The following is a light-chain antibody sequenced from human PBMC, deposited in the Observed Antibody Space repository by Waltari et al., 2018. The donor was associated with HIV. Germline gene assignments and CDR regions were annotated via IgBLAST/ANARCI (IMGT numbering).Light chain of an antibody. Sequence: SYVLTQPPSVSVAPGVTAKITCSGDNIGSKPVHWYQQRPGQAPLLVIFLGSDRPSGIPGRFSGAKSGNTATLTITRVEAGDEAEYHCQIWDSASDHVIFGGGTKLTVL. CDR1: NIGSKP. CDR3: QIWDSASDHVI. J-gene: IGLJ2*01. CDR2: LGS. V-gene: IGLV3-21*04.